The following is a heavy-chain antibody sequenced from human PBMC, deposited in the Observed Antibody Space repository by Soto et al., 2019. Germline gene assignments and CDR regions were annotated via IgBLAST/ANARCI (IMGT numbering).Heavy chain of an antibody. J-gene: IGHJ4*02. V-gene: IGHV3-13*01. D-gene: IGHD4-17*01. CDR3: ARRGDYGELDY. CDR1: GFTFSSYD. CDR2: IGTAGDT. Sequence: GGSLRLSCAASGFTFSSYDMHWVRQATGKGLEWVSAIGTAGDTYYPGSVKGRFIISRENAKNSLYLQMNSLRAEDTAVYYCARRGDYGELDYWGQGTLVTVSS.